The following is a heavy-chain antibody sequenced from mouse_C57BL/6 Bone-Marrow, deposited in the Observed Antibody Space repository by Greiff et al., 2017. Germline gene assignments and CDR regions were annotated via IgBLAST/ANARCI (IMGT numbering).Heavy chain of an antibody. D-gene: IGHD1-1*01. CDR3: ASPPYDGSSYWYFDV. CDR1: GFNIKDYY. J-gene: IGHJ1*03. V-gene: IGHV14-2*01. Sequence: VQLKQSGAELVKPGASVKLSCTASGFNIKDYYMHWVKQRTEQGLEWIGRIDPEDGETKYAPKFQGKATITADTSSNTAYLQLSSLTSEDTAVYYCASPPYDGSSYWYFDVWGTGTTVTVSS. CDR2: IDPEDGET.